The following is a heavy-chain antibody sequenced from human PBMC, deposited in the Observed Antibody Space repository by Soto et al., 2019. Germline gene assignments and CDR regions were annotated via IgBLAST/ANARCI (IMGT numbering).Heavy chain of an antibody. Sequence: SETLSLTCTVSGGSISSDGNYWSWIRQHPGKGLEWIGYIYYSGSTNYNPSLKSRVTISVDTSKNQFSLKLNSVTAADTAVYYCARARMVRGIIYYYGMDVWGQGTTVTVAS. CDR1: GGSISSDGNY. J-gene: IGHJ6*02. CDR2: IYYSGST. CDR3: ARARMVRGIIYYYGMDV. D-gene: IGHD3-10*01. V-gene: IGHV4-31*03.